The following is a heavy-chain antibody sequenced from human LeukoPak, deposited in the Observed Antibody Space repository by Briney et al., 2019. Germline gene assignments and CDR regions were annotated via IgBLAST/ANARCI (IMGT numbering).Heavy chain of an antibody. Sequence: PGGSLRLSCSASGFTFTTYGMNWVRQAPGKGLEWVSGIGGSGTRTYYADSVKGRFTISRDNSKNTLYLQMNSLRAEDTAVYYCAKDRLLNCRGDCYIFDYWGQGTVVTVSS. CDR2: IGGSGTRT. D-gene: IGHD2-21*02. CDR3: AKDRLLNCRGDCYIFDY. V-gene: IGHV3-23*01. J-gene: IGHJ4*02. CDR1: GFTFTTYG.